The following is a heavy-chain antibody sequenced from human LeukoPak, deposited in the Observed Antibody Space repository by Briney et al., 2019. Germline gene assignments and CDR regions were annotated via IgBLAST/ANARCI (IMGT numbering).Heavy chain of an antibody. V-gene: IGHV3-48*01. CDR1: GFTFSSYS. CDR2: ISSSSSTI. CDR3: ARSRLRYFDWLPTSFDY. D-gene: IGHD3-9*01. Sequence: GGSLRLSCAASGFTFSSYSMNWVRQAPGKGLEWVSYISSSSSTIYYADSVKGRFTISRDNAKNSLNLQMNSLRAEDTAVYYCARSRLRYFDWLPTSFDYWGQGTLVTVSS. J-gene: IGHJ4*02.